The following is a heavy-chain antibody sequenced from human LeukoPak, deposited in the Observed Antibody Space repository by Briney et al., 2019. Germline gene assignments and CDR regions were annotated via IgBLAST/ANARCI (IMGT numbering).Heavy chain of an antibody. Sequence: SETLSLTCTVSGGSINSFYWSWIRQPPGKGLEWIGYIYYSGSTNYNPSLNRRVTIAVDTSKNQFSLKLASVTAADTAVYYCARGYGYSQYVFDFWGQGTLVTVSS. CDR1: GGSINSFY. CDR3: ARGYGYSQYVFDF. CDR2: IYYSGST. V-gene: IGHV4-59*01. J-gene: IGHJ5*01. D-gene: IGHD5-18*01.